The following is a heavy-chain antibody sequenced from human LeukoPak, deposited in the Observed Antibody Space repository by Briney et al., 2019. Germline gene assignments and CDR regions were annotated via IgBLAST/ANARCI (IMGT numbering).Heavy chain of an antibody. J-gene: IGHJ4*02. Sequence: GGSLRLSCAASGFTFGSYWMTWVRQAPGKGLEWVANIKQDGSAKYYVDSVKGRFTISRDNAKNSLYLQMSSVSLEDTAVYYCTRDEVWGQGTLVTVSS. V-gene: IGHV3-7*05. CDR1: GFTFGSYW. CDR3: TRDEV. CDR2: IKQDGSAK.